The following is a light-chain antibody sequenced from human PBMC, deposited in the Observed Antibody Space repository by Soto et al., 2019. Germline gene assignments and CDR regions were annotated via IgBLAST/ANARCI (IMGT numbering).Light chain of an antibody. J-gene: IGKJ1*01. V-gene: IGKV1-39*01. Sequence: DIQMTQSPSSLSASVGDRVTITCRRSQSISSYLNWYQQKPGKAPKLLIYAAASLQSGVPSRFSGSGSGTDFTITISSLQPEDFATYYCQHSYSTPRTFGQGTKVEIK. CDR2: AAA. CDR1: QSISSY. CDR3: QHSYSTPRT.